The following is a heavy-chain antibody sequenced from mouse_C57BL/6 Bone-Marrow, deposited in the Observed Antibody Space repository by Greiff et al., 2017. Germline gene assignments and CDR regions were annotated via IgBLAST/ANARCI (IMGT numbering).Heavy chain of an antibody. CDR3: VREVSYDAMDY. V-gene: IGHV10-3*03. CDR1: GFTFNTYA. D-gene: IGHD6-2*01. J-gene: IGHJ4*01. CDR2: IRSKSNNYAT. Sequence: EVKLVESGGGLVQPKGSLKLSCAASGFTFNTYAMHWVCQAPGKGLEWVARIRSKSNNYATYYADSVKDRFTISRDDSQSMLYLQMNNLKTEDTAMYYCVREVSYDAMDYWGQGTSVTVSS.